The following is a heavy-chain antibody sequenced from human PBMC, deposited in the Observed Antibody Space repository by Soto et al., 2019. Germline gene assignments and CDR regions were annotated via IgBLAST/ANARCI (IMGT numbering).Heavy chain of an antibody. CDR1: GDSISSGGYY. Sequence: QVQLQESGPGLVKPSQTLSLTCTVSGDSISSGGYYWSWIRQHPGKGLEWIGYIYDNGGAYYSPSLRGRVVISLDRSENQFSLRLSSVTAADTAVYYCARVKGGTTRRAFDSWGQGTLVPVSS. V-gene: IGHV4-31*03. D-gene: IGHD1-7*01. J-gene: IGHJ4*02. CDR2: IYDNGGA. CDR3: ARVKGGTTRRAFDS.